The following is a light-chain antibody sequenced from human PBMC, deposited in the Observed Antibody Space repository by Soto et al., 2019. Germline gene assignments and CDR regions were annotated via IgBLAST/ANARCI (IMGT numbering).Light chain of an antibody. V-gene: IGKV3-15*01. J-gene: IGKJ1*01. CDR3: QQYHNLWT. CDR2: RAS. CDR1: HYVYSN. Sequence: ERVMTQSPATLSVSPGERATLSCTASHYVYSNVAWFQQRPGQAPRLLIYRASTRATGTPARFSGSGSGTEFTLTITSLQSEDFALYYCQQYHNLWTFGQGTKVDI.